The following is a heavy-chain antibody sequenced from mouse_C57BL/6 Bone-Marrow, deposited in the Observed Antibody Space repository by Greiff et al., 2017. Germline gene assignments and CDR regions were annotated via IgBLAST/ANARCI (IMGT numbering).Heavy chain of an antibody. CDR1: GYTFTSYG. V-gene: IGHV1-81*01. Sequence: VQGVESGAELARPGASVKLSCKASGYTFTSYGISWVKQRTGQGLEWIGEIYPRSGNTYYNEKFKGKATLTADKSSSTAYMELRSLTSEDSAVYFCARGYYSNYYYAMDYWGQGTSVTVSS. J-gene: IGHJ4*01. D-gene: IGHD2-5*01. CDR2: IYPRSGNT. CDR3: ARGYYSNYYYAMDY.